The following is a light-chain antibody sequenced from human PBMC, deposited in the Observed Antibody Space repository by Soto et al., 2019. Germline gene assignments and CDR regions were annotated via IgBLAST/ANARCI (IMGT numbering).Light chain of an antibody. J-gene: IGKJ4*01. CDR3: QQSITAPIT. CDR1: QSIDNY. Sequence: DIQMTQSPSSLSASVGDRVTITCRASQSIDNYLNWYQQKSGKAPQLLIYSASHLQSGVPSRFSGGGYGTDFILTISSLQPEDSAIYFCQQSITAPITFGGGTKV. CDR2: SAS. V-gene: IGKV1-39*01.